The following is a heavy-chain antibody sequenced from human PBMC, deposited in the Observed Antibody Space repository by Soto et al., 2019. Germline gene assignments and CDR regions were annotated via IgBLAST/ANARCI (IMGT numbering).Heavy chain of an antibody. CDR2: ISGSGGST. D-gene: IGHD3-16*01. V-gene: IGHV3-23*01. CDR3: AKVMSGELWTFDY. J-gene: IGHJ4*02. CDR1: GFTFSSYA. Sequence: GGSLRLSCAASGFTFSSYAMSWVRQAPGKGLEWVSAISGSGGSTYYTDSGKGPLTISRDKSKNPLYLQMNSLRAEDTAVYYCAKVMSGELWTFDYWGQGTLVTVSS.